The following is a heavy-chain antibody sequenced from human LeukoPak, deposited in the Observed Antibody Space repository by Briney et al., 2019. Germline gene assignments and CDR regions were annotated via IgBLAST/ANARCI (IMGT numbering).Heavy chain of an antibody. CDR3: ARQSTAAYSMNFNY. D-gene: IGHD6-6*01. Sequence: GGSLRLSCAASGFTFISYSMNWVRQAPGKGLEWVSSISNSSPNIYYADSVKGRFTISRDSAKDSLFLQMNSLRAEDTAVYYCARQSTAAYSMNFNYWGQGTLVTVSS. CDR2: ISNSSPNI. J-gene: IGHJ4*02. V-gene: IGHV3-21*01. CDR1: GFTFISYS.